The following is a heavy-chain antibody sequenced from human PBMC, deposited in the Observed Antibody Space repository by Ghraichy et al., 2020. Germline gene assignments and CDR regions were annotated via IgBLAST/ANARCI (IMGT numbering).Heavy chain of an antibody. Sequence: SETLSLTCTVSGGSISSSSYYWGWIRQPPGKGLEWIGSIYYSGSTYYNPSLKSRVTISVDTSKNQFSLKLSSVTAADTAVYYCARLYSGYDYYFDYWGQGTLVTVSS. V-gene: IGHV4-39*01. CDR2: IYYSGST. D-gene: IGHD5-12*01. CDR1: GGSISSSSYY. CDR3: ARLYSGYDYYFDY. J-gene: IGHJ4*02.